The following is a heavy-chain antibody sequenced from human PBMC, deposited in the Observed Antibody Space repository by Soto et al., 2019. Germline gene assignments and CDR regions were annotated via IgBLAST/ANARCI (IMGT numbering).Heavy chain of an antibody. CDR2: IIPIFGTA. Sequence: SVKVSCKASGGTFSSYAISWVRQAPGQGLEWMGGIIPIFGTANYAQKFQGRVTITADESTSTAYMELSSLRSEDTAVYYCARMGRFLEWLSSWFDPWGQGTQVTVSS. J-gene: IGHJ5*02. CDR1: GGTFSSYA. V-gene: IGHV1-69*13. D-gene: IGHD3-3*01. CDR3: ARMGRFLEWLSSWFDP.